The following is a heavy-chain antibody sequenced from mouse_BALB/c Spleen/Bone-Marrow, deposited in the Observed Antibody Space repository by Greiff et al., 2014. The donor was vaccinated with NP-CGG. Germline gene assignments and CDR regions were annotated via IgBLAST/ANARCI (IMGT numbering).Heavy chain of an antibody. J-gene: IGHJ3*01. CDR2: IWTGGGT. D-gene: IGHD2-3*01. CDR3: VRDRDGYSY. CDR1: GVSLISYD. V-gene: IGHV2-9-2*01. Sequence: QVSLPPSGPGLVAPSQRPAISCPVSGVSLISYDISWIRPSPGKGLEWLGVIWTGGGTNYNSAFMSRLSISKDNSKSQVFLKMNSLQTDDTAIYYCVRDRDGYSYWGQGTLVTVSA.